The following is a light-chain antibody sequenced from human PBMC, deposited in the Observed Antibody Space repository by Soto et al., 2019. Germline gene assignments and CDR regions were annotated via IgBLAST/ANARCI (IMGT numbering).Light chain of an antibody. V-gene: IGLV2-23*01. CDR1: SSDVGIYNL. CDR3: CSYAGSSTSYVV. Sequence: QSALTQPASVSGSPGQSITISCTGTSSDVGIYNLVSWYQQHPGKAPKLMIYEGSKRPSGVSNRFSGSKSGNTASLTISGLQAEDEADYYCCSYAGSSTSYVVFGGGTKLTVL. CDR2: EGS. J-gene: IGLJ2*01.